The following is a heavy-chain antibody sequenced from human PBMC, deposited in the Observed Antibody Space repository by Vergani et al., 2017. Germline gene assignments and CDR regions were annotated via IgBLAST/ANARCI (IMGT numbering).Heavy chain of an antibody. J-gene: IGHJ4*02. CDR3: ARAPVAVACKIQHYYFDY. CDR2: IYTSGST. V-gene: IGHV4-4*07. CDR1: GGSISSYY. D-gene: IGHD6-19*01. Sequence: QVQLQVSGPGLVKPSETLSLTCTVSGGSISSYYWSWIRQPAGKGLEWIGRIYTSGSTNYNPSLKSRVTMSVDTSKTQFSLKLRSVTAADTAVYYCARAPVAVACKIQHYYFDYWGQGTLVTVSS.